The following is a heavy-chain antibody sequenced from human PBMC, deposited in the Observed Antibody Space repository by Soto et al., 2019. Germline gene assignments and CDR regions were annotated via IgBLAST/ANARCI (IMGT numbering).Heavy chain of an antibody. CDR2: ISYDGSNK. CDR1: GFTFSSYA. D-gene: IGHD3-16*01. J-gene: IGHJ4*02. CDR3: ARNYAPLDY. Sequence: PGGSLRLSCAASGFTFSSYAMHWVRQAPGKGLEWVAVISYDGSNKYYADSVKGRFTISRDNSKNTLYLQMNSLRAEDTAVYYCARNYAPLDYWGQGTLVTVSS. V-gene: IGHV3-30-3*01.